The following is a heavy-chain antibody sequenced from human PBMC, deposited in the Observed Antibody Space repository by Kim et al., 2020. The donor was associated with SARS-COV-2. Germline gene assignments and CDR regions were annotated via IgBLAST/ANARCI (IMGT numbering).Heavy chain of an antibody. J-gene: IGHJ6*03. CDR3: ARGHLKSIVVVIAPRPYYYYMDV. V-gene: IGHV1-8*01. Sequence: ASVKVSCKASGYTFTSYDINWVRQATGQGLEWMGWMNPNSGNTGYAQKCQGRVTMTRNTSISTAYMELSSLRSEDTAVYYCARGHLKSIVVVIAPRPYYYYMDVWGKGTTVPVSS. D-gene: IGHD2-21*01. CDR2: MNPNSGNT. CDR1: GYTFTSYD.